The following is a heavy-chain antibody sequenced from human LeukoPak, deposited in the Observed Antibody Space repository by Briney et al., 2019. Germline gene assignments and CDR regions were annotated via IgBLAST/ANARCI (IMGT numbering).Heavy chain of an antibody. Sequence: SETLSLTCTVSGGSISRYYWSWLRQPPGKGLEWIGYIYYSGTTNYNPSLKSRVTISVDTSKNQFSLKLSSVTAADTAVYYCARVKGYGDYSYSYYYAMDVWGQGTTVTVSS. V-gene: IGHV4-59*01. J-gene: IGHJ6*02. CDR2: IYYSGTT. CDR1: GGSISRYY. D-gene: IGHD4-17*01. CDR3: ARVKGYGDYSYSYYYAMDV.